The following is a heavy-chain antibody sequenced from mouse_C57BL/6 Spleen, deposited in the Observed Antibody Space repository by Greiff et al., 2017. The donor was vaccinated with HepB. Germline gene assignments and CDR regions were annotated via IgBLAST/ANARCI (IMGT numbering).Heavy chain of an antibody. CDR3: ARWGNNVYAMDY. D-gene: IGHD2-1*01. Sequence: EVNVVESGAELVKPGASVKLSCPASGFNIKDYYMHWVKQRHEQGLEWIGRIDPEDGETKNATKCQGKATITADTSANTAYLQLSSLTSENTAVYYCARWGNNVYAMDYWGQGTSVTVSA. CDR1: GFNIKDYY. J-gene: IGHJ4*01. CDR2: IDPEDGET. V-gene: IGHV14-2*01.